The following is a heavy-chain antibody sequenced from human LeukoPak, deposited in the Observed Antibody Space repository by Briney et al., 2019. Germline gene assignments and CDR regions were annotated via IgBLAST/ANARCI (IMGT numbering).Heavy chain of an antibody. CDR2: IYYSGST. Sequence: SQTLSLTCTVSGGSISSGDYYWSWIRQPPGKGLEWIGYIYYSGSTYYNPSLKSRVTISVDTSKNQFSPKLSSVTAADTAVYYCARGGAHYYDSSGYFCWGQGTLVTVSS. CDR1: GGSISSGDYY. CDR3: ARGGAHYYDSSGYFC. D-gene: IGHD3-22*01. J-gene: IGHJ4*02. V-gene: IGHV4-30-4*01.